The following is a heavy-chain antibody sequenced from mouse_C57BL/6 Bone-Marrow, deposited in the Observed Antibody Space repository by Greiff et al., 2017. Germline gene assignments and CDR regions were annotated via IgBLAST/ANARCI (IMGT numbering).Heavy chain of an antibody. J-gene: IGHJ1*03. Sequence: EVHLVESGGGLVKPGGSLKLSCAASGFTFSSYAMSWVRQTPEKRLEWVATISDGGSYTYYPDNVKGRFTISRDNAKNNLYLQMSHLKSEDTAMYYCARDGGFHWYFDVWGTGTTVTVSS. CDR3: ARDGGFHWYFDV. CDR1: GFTFSSYA. V-gene: IGHV5-4*01. CDR2: ISDGGSYT.